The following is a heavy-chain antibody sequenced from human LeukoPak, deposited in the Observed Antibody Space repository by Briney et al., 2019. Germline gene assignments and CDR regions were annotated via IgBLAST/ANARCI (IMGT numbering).Heavy chain of an antibody. CDR1: GFTVSSNY. Sequence: GGSLRLSCAASGFTVSSNYMSWVRQAPGKGLEWVSRINSDGSSTSYADSVKGRFTITRGNAKNPLYLQMNSLRAEDTAVYYCARDGISYGIIAGGWFDPWGQGTLVTVSS. CDR2: INSDGSST. D-gene: IGHD3-3*02. J-gene: IGHJ5*02. CDR3: ARDGISYGIIAGGWFDP. V-gene: IGHV3-74*01.